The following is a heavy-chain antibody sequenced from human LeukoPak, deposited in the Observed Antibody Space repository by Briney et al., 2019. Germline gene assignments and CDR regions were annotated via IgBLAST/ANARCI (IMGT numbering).Heavy chain of an antibody. J-gene: IGHJ4*02. V-gene: IGHV3-23*01. CDR2: ISGSGGST. D-gene: IGHD3-10*01. Sequence: GGSLRLSCAASGFTFSTYGMHWVRQAPGKGLEWVSAISGSGGSTYYADSVKGRFTISRENSKKTLYLQMNSLRGEDTAVYYCAKGKVRGVIMGFDYWGQGTLVTVSS. CDR1: GFTFSTYG. CDR3: AKGKVRGVIMGFDY.